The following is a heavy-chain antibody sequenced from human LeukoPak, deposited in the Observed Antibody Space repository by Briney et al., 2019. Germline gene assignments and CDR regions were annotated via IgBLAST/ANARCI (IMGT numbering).Heavy chain of an antibody. J-gene: IGHJ6*03. Sequence: GGSLRLSCAASGFTFSSYSMNWVRQAPGKGLEWVSSISSSSSYIYYADSVKGRFTISRDNAKNSLYLQMNSLRAEDTAVYYCARDLPFGELFNYYYYMDVWGKGTTVTVSS. CDR2: ISSSSSYI. V-gene: IGHV3-21*01. CDR1: GFTFSSYS. CDR3: ARDLPFGELFNYYYYMDV. D-gene: IGHD3-10*01.